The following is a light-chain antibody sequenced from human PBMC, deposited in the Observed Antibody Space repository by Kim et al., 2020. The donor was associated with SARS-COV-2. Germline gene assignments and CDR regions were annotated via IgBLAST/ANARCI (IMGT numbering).Light chain of an antibody. CDR1: SGSIASKY. CDR3: QSYDSSSQV. Sequence: NFTLIQPHSVSESPGKTVTISCTRSSGSIASKYVQWYQQRPGSAPTTVIYEDNQRPSGVPDRFSASIDDSSNSASLRISGLKTDDEADYYCQSYDSSSQVFGGGTQLTVL. CDR2: EDN. V-gene: IGLV6-57*04. J-gene: IGLJ2*01.